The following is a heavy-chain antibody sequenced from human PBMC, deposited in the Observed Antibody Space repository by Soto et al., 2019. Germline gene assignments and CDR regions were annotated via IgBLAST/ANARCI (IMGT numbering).Heavy chain of an antibody. J-gene: IGHJ6*02. D-gene: IGHD5-18*01. CDR3: ARDDVDTAMRYGMDG. CDR1: GGTFSSYA. Sequence: QVQLVQSGAEVKKPGSSVKVSCKASGGTFSSYAISWVRQAPGQGLEWMGGIIPIFGTANYAQKFQGRVTITADEATSTAYMERSSLVSEGTAVYYGARDDVDTAMRYGMDGWGQGTTVTVSS. V-gene: IGHV1-69*12. CDR2: IIPIFGTA.